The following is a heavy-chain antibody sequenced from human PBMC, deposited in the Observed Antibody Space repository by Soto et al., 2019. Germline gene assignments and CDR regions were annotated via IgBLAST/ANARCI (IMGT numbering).Heavy chain of an antibody. V-gene: IGHV3-74*01. CDR1: EFPFNNYW. D-gene: IGHD6-13*01. J-gene: IGHJ6*03. CDR2: INSDGSST. CDR3: ARRGYGSRWPNVYMDV. Sequence: GGSLRLSCAASEFPFNNYWMHWVRQAPGKGLVWVSRINSDGSSTSYADSVKGRFTISRDNAKNTLYLQMGSLRAEDMALYYCARRGYGSRWPNVYMDVWGKGTTVTVSS.